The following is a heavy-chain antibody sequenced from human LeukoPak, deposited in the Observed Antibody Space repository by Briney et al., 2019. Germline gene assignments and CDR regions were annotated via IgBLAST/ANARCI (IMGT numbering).Heavy chain of an antibody. D-gene: IGHD3-3*01. CDR1: GYTFTDYY. CDR2: INAKSGDT. CDR3: ARDELYNGYYSVRYHYNGMDV. V-gene: IGHV1-2*06. Sequence: GASVKVSCKASGYTFTDYYVHWVRQAPGQGLEWMGRINAKSGDTNAAQRFQGRVTMTRVTSITTAYLELSRLRSDDTAVYYCARDELYNGYYSVRYHYNGMDVWGQGTTVIVSS. J-gene: IGHJ6*02.